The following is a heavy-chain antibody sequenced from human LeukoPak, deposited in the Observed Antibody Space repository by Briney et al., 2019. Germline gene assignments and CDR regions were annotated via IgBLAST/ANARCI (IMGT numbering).Heavy chain of an antibody. CDR2: IRDDGSNK. CDR1: GFTFSSYG. J-gene: IGHJ4*02. V-gene: IGHV3-30*02. Sequence: QPGGSLRLSCAASGFTFSSYGMHWVRQAPGKGLEWVAFIRDDGSNKYYADSVKGRFTISRDNSKNTLYLQMNSLRAEDTAVYYCAKGGLYYYDSSGYYPIYWGQGTLVTVSS. CDR3: AKGGLYYYDSSGYYPIY. D-gene: IGHD3-22*01.